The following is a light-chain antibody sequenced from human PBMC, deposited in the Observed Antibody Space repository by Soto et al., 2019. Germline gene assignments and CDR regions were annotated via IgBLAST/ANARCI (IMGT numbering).Light chain of an antibody. V-gene: IGKV1-8*01. CDR1: QGISSY. CDR3: QQYYSYPYT. J-gene: IGKJ2*01. Sequence: AIRMTQSPSSFSASTGDRVTITCRASQGISSYLAWYQQKPGKAPKLLIYAPSTLQSGVPSRFNGSGSGTDFTLTISCLQSEDLANYYCQQYYSYPYTFGQRTKLEIK. CDR2: APS.